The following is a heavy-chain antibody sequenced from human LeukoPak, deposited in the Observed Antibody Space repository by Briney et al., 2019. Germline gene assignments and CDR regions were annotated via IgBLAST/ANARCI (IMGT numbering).Heavy chain of an antibody. V-gene: IGHV4-34*01. CDR2: INHSGST. D-gene: IGHD1-26*01. CDR3: ARPSGSGSTDFDY. J-gene: IGHJ4*02. CDR1: GGSFSGYY. Sequence: SETLSLTCAVYGGSFSGYYWSWIRQPPGKGLEWIGEINHSGSTNYNPSLKGRVTISVDTSKNQFSLKLSSVTAADTAVYYCARPSGSGSTDFDYWGQGTLVTVSS.